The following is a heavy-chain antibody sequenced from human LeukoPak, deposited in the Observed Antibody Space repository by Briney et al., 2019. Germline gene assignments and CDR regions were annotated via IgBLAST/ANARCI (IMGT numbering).Heavy chain of an antibody. D-gene: IGHD3-3*01. Sequence: SETLSLTCTVSGGSISSGSYYWSWIRQPAGKGLEWIGRIYTSGSTNYNPSLKSRVTMSVDTSKNQFSLKLSSVTAADTAVYYCARERDFWSGYSSDLYYYYMDVWGKGTTVTVSS. V-gene: IGHV4-61*02. J-gene: IGHJ6*03. CDR3: ARERDFWSGYSSDLYYYYMDV. CDR1: GGSISSGSYY. CDR2: IYTSGST.